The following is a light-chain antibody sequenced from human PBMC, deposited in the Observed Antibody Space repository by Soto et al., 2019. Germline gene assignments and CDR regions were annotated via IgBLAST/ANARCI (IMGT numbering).Light chain of an antibody. CDR3: QQSSRTPIT. Sequence: IQVTRSPSSLSASLVARVTITCRASQDISYFLAWYQQKPGKAPKLLIYAASTLQSGVPSRFSGSGSGTDFTLTISSVQPEDFETYYCQQSSRTPITFGQGTRLEIK. V-gene: IGKV1-9*01. CDR1: QDISYF. J-gene: IGKJ5*01. CDR2: AAS.